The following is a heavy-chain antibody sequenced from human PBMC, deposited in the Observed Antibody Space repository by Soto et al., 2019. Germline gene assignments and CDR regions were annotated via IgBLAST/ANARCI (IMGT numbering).Heavy chain of an antibody. CDR3: ARDSREYNAYDYN. Sequence: ETLSLTCTVSGGSISSYYWSWIRQPPGKGLEWVSIITITGFIDYADSVKGRFTISRDNAKSSLYLQMNSLRAEDTAVYYCARDSREYNAYDYNWGQGTLVTVSS. V-gene: IGHV3-21*01. D-gene: IGHD5-12*01. CDR1: GGSISSYY. CDR2: ITITGFI. J-gene: IGHJ4*02.